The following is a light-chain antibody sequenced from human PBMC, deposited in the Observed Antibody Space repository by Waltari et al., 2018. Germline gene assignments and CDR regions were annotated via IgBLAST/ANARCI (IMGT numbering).Light chain of an antibody. CDR2: STS. J-gene: IGLJ3*02. V-gene: IGLV7-43*01. CDR1: IGAVTSGSL. CDR3: LLYYGDALWV. Sequence: QAVVTQEPSLTVSQGGTVTLTCCSSIGAVTSGSLPNWFQQKPGQPPRPLIYSTSNKHSWTPARFSGSLLGGKAALTVSGVQPDDEAEYYCLLYYGDALWVFGGGTKVTVL.